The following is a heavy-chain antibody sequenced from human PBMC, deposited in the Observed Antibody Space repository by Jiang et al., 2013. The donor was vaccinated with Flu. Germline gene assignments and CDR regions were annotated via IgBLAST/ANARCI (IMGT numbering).Heavy chain of an antibody. CDR2: ITPIFGTA. CDR1: GGTFSSYT. J-gene: IGHJ5*02. CDR3: ARALVGPTKPFDP. Sequence: GAEVKKPGASVKVSCKASGGTFSSYTIDWVRQAPGQGLEWMGGITPIFGTANYAQKFQGRVTITADKSTSTAYMELTSLRSEDTAVYYCARALVGPTKPFDPWGQGTLVTVSS. V-gene: IGHV1-69*06. D-gene: IGHD1-26*01.